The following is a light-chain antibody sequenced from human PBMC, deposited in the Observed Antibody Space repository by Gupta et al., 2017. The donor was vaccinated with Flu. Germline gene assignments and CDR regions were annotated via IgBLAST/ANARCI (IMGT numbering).Light chain of an antibody. V-gene: IGKV1-39*01. J-gene: IGKJ1*01. Sequence: PSSLSASVGDRVTVTCRASQSISSYVKWYQQKPGKAPRLLINAASSLQSGVPSRFSGSGSGTEFTLTINSLQPEDFATYYCQQSYSSPQTFGQGTKVEIK. CDR2: AAS. CDR1: QSISSY. CDR3: QQSYSSPQT.